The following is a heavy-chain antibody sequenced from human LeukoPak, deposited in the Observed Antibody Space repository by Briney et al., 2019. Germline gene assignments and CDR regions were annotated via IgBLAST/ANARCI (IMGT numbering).Heavy chain of an antibody. CDR3: ARLPW. CDR1: GGSISSGSYY. CDR2: INHSGST. Sequence: SETLSLTCTVSGGSISSGSYYWSWIRQPPGKGLEWIGEINHSGSTNYNPSLKSRVTISVDTSKNQFSLKLSSVTAADTAVYYCARLPWWGQGTLVTVSS. J-gene: IGHJ4*02. V-gene: IGHV4-39*07.